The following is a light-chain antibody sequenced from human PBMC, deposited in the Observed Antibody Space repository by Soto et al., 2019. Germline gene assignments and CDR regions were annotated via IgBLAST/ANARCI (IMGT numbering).Light chain of an antibody. CDR2: GAS. Sequence: EIVMTQSPATLSVSPGERATVPCRASQSVSNNLAWYQQKPGQAPRLLIYGASTRATGIPARFSGSGYGTEFTLTISSLQSEDFAVYYCQQYHKWPLTFGGGTKVDIK. CDR3: QQYHKWPLT. CDR1: QSVSNN. J-gene: IGKJ4*01. V-gene: IGKV3-15*01.